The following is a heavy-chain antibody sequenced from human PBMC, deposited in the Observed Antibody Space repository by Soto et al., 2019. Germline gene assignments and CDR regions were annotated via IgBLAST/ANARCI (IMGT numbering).Heavy chain of an antibody. V-gene: IGHV3-15*01. D-gene: IGHD6-6*01. CDR1: GFTFSNAW. CDR3: PTALEYSSSFDY. Sequence: GGSLRLSCAASGFTFSNAWMSWVRQAPGKGLEWVGRIKSKTDGGTTDYAAPVKGRFTISRDDSKNTLYLQMNSLKTEDTAVYDCPTALEYSSSFDYWGQGTLVTVSS. J-gene: IGHJ4*02. CDR2: IKSKTDGGTT.